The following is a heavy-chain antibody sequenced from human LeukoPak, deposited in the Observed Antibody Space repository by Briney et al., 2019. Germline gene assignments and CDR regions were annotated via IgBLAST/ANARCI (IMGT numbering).Heavy chain of an antibody. V-gene: IGHV4-59*08. CDR2: IFCSGGT. CDR1: GTSVSTNY. Sequence: SETLSLTCSVSGTSVSTNYWSWIRQPPGKGLEWLGCIFCSGGTNYKPSLKSRITISVDTSKNQLSLRLSSVTAADTAVYYCARHVDYWGQGTLVTVSS. J-gene: IGHJ4*02. CDR3: ARHVDY.